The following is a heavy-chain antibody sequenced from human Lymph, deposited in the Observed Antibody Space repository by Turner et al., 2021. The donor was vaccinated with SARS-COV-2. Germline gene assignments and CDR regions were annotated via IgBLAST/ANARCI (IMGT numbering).Heavy chain of an antibody. V-gene: IGHV3-9*01. CDR3: AKGRRFGMDV. Sequence: EVQLVESGGGLVQPGRSLRLSGAASGFTFDEYAMHWVRQARGKGLEGVSGISWNSGSIGYADSVKGRFTISRDNAKNSLYLQMNSLRAEDTALYYCAKGRRFGMDVWGQGTTVTVSS. CDR1: GFTFDEYA. CDR2: ISWNSGSI. J-gene: IGHJ6*02.